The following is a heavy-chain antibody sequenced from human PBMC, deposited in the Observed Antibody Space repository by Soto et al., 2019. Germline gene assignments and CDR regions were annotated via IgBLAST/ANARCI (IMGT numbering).Heavy chain of an antibody. CDR1: VITYG. D-gene: IGHD1-1*01. V-gene: IGHV1-18*04. Sequence: QVHLVQSGPELKKPGASVKVSCKAAVITYGISLVRQAPGQGLEWMGWISLHNGDTNNAANPQGRTAMTTDTSTSTTYMDLRSLRSDGTAVYYRATDDRDECSSINCHDFDHRGQGTLVAVSS. CDR3: ATDDRDECSSINCHDFDH. CDR2: ISLHNGDT. J-gene: IGHJ5*02.